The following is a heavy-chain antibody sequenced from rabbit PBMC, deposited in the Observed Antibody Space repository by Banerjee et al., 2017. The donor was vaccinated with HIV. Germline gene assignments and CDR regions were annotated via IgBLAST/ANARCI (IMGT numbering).Heavy chain of an antibody. CDR2: IYVGDYYTT. D-gene: IGHD4-1*01. CDR3: ARAVSSGWGGFFNL. Sequence: QSLEESGGDLVKPGASLTLTCTVSGFSLSSYAMLWVRQAPGKGLEWIACIYVGDYYTTYYASWAKGRFTISLDNAQNTVFLQMTSLTVADTATYFCARAVSSGWGGFFNLRGPGTLVTVS. J-gene: IGHJ4*01. CDR1: GFSLSSYA. V-gene: IGHV1S40*01.